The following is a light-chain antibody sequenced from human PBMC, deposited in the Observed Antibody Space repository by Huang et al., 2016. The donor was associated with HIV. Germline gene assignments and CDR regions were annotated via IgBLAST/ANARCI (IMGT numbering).Light chain of an antibody. Sequence: DIQMTQSPSSLSASVGDRVTITCRASQSISRYLNGYQHKPGKAPELLIYASSSLQSGGPSRVSGSGSGTDFSLTISGLQPEDYATYYCQQGYSTPTFGQGTKVEMK. CDR2: ASS. V-gene: IGKV1-39*01. CDR1: QSISRY. J-gene: IGKJ1*01. CDR3: QQGYSTPT.